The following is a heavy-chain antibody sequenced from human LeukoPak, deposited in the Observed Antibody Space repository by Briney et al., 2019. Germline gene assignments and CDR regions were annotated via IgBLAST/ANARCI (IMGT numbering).Heavy chain of an antibody. Sequence: ASVKVSCKASGYTFTSYYMHWVRQAPGQGLEWMGIINPSGGSTRYAQKFQGRVTMTRDTSTSTVYMDLSSLRSEDTAVYYCARASGSNNSYFDYWGQGTLVTVFS. V-gene: IGHV1-46*01. CDR2: INPSGGST. D-gene: IGHD3-10*01. CDR3: ARASGSNNSYFDY. CDR1: GYTFTSYY. J-gene: IGHJ4*02.